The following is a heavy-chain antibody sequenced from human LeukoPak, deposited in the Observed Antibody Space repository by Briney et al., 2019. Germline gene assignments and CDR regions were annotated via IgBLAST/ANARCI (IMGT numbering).Heavy chain of an antibody. V-gene: IGHV3-23*01. CDR2: IGEEKSGSWT. CDR1: GFTLSNYP. Sequence: GGSLRLSCAASGFTLSNYPMGWVRQAPVKGLEWLSAIGEEKSGSWTKSADSVKGRFTVSRDNSENTLYLQMDSLTVEDTAVYYCAKAGVISGWDYWGQGVLVTVSS. D-gene: IGHD3-3*02. CDR3: AKAGVISGWDY. J-gene: IGHJ4*02.